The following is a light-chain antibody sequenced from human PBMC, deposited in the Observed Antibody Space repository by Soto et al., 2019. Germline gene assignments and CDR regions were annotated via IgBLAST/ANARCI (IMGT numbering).Light chain of an antibody. V-gene: IGKV3-20*01. CDR2: NVS. CDR1: QTVTNNH. CDR3: QQYGTSPTWT. Sequence: EIVLTQSPDTLSLSPGGRATLSCRASQTVTNNHLAWYQQKPGQAPRLLIYNVSRRATGIPDRFSGSGSGTVFILTISRREPEDFAVYYCQQYGTSPTWTFGLGTRVEVK. J-gene: IGKJ1*01.